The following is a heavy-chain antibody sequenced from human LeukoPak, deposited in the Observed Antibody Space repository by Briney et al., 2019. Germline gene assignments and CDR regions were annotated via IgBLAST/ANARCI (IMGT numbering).Heavy chain of an antibody. Sequence: PGGSLRLSCAASGFTFSSFALSWVRQAPGKGLERVSSISADGRATNYADSPNGQFTISRDNSKNMLYLQMSSLRADDTAVYYCAKTAAKNACYYYYMDVWGRGTTVTVSS. CDR3: AKTAAKNACYYYYMDV. D-gene: IGHD6-13*01. CDR2: ISADGRAT. CDR1: GFTFSSFA. V-gene: IGHV3-23*01. J-gene: IGHJ6*03.